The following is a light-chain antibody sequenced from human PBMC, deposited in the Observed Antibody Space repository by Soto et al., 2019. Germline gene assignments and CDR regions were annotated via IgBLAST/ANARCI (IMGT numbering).Light chain of an antibody. Sequence: VLTQPASVSGSPGQSVTISCTGPRSDIGDSNFISWYQQSPGKAPRLLIYEVNNRPSGVSRRFSGSKAGNTASLTISGLLEDDEADYFCASFRSGTILVFGSGTKVTVL. V-gene: IGLV2-14*01. CDR1: RSDIGDSNF. CDR2: EVN. CDR3: ASFRSGTILV. J-gene: IGLJ1*01.